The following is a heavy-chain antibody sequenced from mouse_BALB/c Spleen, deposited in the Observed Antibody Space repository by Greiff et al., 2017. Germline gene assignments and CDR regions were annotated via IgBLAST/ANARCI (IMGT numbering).Heavy chain of an antibody. CDR3: ARSNLITTAFAY. Sequence: EVKLQESGAELVKPGASVKLSCTASGFNIKDTYMHWVKQRPEQGLEWIGRIDPANGNTKYDPKFQGKATITADTSSNTAYLQLSSLTSEDTAVYYCARSNLITTAFAYWGQGTLVTVSA. CDR1: GFNIKDTY. CDR2: IDPANGNT. V-gene: IGHV14-3*02. J-gene: IGHJ3*01. D-gene: IGHD1-2*01.